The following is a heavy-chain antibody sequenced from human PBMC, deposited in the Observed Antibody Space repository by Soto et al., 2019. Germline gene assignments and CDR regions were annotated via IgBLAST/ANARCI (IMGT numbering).Heavy chain of an antibody. D-gene: IGHD5-18*01. V-gene: IGHV4-30-4*01. CDR1: GGSISSGDYY. Sequence: QVQLQESGPGLVKPSQTLSLTCTVSGGSISSGDYYWSWIRQPPGKGLEWIGYIYYSGSTYYNPSLKSRVTISVDTSKNQFSLKLSSVTAADTAVYYCARAPQLWLRVGVGYFDYWGQGTLVTVSS. CDR3: ARAPQLWLRVGVGYFDY. CDR2: IYYSGST. J-gene: IGHJ4*02.